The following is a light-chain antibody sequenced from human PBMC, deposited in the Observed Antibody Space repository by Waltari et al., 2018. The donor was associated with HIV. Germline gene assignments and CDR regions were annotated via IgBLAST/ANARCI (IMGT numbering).Light chain of an antibody. CDR1: SSNIGTNT. Sequence: QSVLTQAPSASATPGQKVTISCSGSSSNIGTNTLNRYHQSPGTAPKLLTYSNKQRPSGVPDRFSGSKSGTSASLAISGLRSEDEAEYHCATWDDSLSGPVFGGGTQLTVL. CDR3: ATWDDSLSGPV. V-gene: IGLV1-44*01. J-gene: IGLJ2*01. CDR2: SNK.